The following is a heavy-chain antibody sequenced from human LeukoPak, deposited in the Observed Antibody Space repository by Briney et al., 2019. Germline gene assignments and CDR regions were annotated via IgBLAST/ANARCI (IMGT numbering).Heavy chain of an antibody. Sequence: GASVKVSCKASGYTFTSYDINWVRQATGQGLEWMGWMNPNSGNTGYAQKFQGRVTMTRNTSISTAYMELSSLRSEDTAVYYCARMDYYGSGSPQTPNWFDPWGQGTLVTVSS. J-gene: IGHJ5*02. CDR1: GYTFTSYD. V-gene: IGHV1-8*01. CDR3: ARMDYYGSGSPQTPNWFDP. CDR2: MNPNSGNT. D-gene: IGHD3-10*01.